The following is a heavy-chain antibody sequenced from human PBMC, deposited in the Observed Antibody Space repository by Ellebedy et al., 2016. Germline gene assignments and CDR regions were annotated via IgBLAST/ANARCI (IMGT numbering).Heavy chain of an antibody. CDR2: IYYSGST. D-gene: IGHD1-26*01. V-gene: IGHV4-59*08. Sequence: GSLRLSCTVSGGSISSYYWSWIRQPPGKGLEWIGYIYYSGSTNYNPSLKSRVTISVDTSKNQFSLKLSSVTAADTAVYYCARFIRRVGSYYFDYWGQGTLVTVSS. J-gene: IGHJ4*02. CDR3: ARFIRRVGSYYFDY. CDR1: GGSISSYY.